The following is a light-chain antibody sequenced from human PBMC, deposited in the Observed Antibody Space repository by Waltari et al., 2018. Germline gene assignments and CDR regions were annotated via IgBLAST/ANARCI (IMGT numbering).Light chain of an antibody. CDR1: QGISNW. CDR2: AAS. V-gene: IGKV1D-12*01. CDR3: QQTNTFPT. Sequence: DIQLTQSPSSVSASVGDRVTITCRASQGISNWLAWYQQKPGKVPKLLIYAASSFQSGVPSRFSGSGSGTEFTLTIGSLQPEDIATYYCQQTNTFPTFGGGTKVEI. J-gene: IGKJ4*01.